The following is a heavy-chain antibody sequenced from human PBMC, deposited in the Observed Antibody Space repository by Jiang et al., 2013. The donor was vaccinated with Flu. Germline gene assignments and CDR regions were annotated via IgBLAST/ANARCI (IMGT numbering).Heavy chain of an antibody. CDR2: ISGYNGRT. CDR1: NYTFSVYG. J-gene: IGHJ5*02. Sequence: KVSCKTSNYTFSVYGISWVRQAPGQGLEWMGWISGYNGRTSYAQKFQGRVTMTTDTSTNTAYMELKNLRSDDTAVYFCARDRLAGDRWFDPWGQGTPVTVSS. V-gene: IGHV1-18*01. D-gene: IGHD3-16*01. CDR3: ARDRLAGDRWFDP.